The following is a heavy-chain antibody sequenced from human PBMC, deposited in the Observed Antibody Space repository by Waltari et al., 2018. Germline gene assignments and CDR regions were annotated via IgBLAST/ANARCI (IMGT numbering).Heavy chain of an antibody. D-gene: IGHD1-1*01. J-gene: IGHJ6*02. Sequence: EVQLVESGGGLVKPGGSLRLSCEASGFTFSSYSMNWVRQAPGKGLEWVSSISSTSSYRYYADAVKGRFTISRDNAKNSLYLQMDSLRAEDTAVYYCARRRSATTDYGMDVWGQGTTVTVSS. V-gene: IGHV3-21*01. CDR3: ARRRSATTDYGMDV. CDR1: GFTFSSYS. CDR2: ISSTSSYR.